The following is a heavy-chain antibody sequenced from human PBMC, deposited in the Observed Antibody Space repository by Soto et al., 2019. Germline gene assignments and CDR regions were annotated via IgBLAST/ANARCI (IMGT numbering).Heavy chain of an antibody. D-gene: IGHD3-16*01. V-gene: IGHV1-69*12. CDR3: AIDLGGGGDWYFDL. CDR2: IIPIFGTA. Sequence: QVQLVQSGAEVKKPGSSVKVSCKASGGTFSSYAITWVRQAPGQGLEWMGGIIPIFGTANYAQKFHGRVKNTADESTRTAYRELSSLRAEDTAVYYCAIDLGGGGDWYFDLWGRGTLVTVS. CDR1: GGTFSSYA. J-gene: IGHJ2*01.